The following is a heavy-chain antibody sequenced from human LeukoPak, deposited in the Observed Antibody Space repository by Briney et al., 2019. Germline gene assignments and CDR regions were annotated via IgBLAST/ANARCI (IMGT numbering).Heavy chain of an antibody. CDR2: ISGSGGDT. Sequence: GGSLRLSCAAFGFTFSSYAMGSVRQAPGKGLEWVSAISGSGGDTYYADSVKGRFTFSRDNSKNTLYLQMNSLRPEDTALYYCAKAVWFGEFDYYFFGLDVWDQGTTVTVSS. V-gene: IGHV3-23*01. CDR1: GFTFSSYA. CDR3: AKAVWFGEFDYYFFGLDV. J-gene: IGHJ6*02. D-gene: IGHD3-10*01.